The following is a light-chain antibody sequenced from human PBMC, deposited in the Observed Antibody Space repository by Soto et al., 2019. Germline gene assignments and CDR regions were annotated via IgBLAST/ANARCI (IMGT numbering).Light chain of an antibody. CDR2: GAS. V-gene: IGKV3-20*01. Sequence: EIVLTQSPDTLSLSPGERATLSCRASQSVSSGYLAWYQFKPGQAPRLLMYGASSRATGNPDRFSGSGSGTDFTLTISRLEPEDFAVYFCQQYGNSPLTFGGGTKVEI. CDR1: QSVSSGY. CDR3: QQYGNSPLT. J-gene: IGKJ4*01.